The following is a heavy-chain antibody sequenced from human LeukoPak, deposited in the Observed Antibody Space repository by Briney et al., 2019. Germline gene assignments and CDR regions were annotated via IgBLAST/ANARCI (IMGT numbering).Heavy chain of an antibody. CDR3: AREAPYFYGMDV. CDR1: GYTFTSYG. Sequence: ASVKVSCKASGYTFTSYGIIWVRQAPGQGLEWMGWISAYNGNTNYAQKLQGRVTMTTDTSRSTAYMELRSLRSDDTAVYYCAREAPYFYGMDVWGQGTTVTVSS. V-gene: IGHV1-18*01. CDR2: ISAYNGNT. J-gene: IGHJ6*02.